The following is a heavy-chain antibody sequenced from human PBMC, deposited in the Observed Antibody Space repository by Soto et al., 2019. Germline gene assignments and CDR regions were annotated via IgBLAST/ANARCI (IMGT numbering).Heavy chain of an antibody. D-gene: IGHD1-26*01. CDR2: INAGNGNT. Sequence: QVQLVQSGAEVKKPGASVKVSCKASGYTFNSYAMHWVRQAPGQRLEWMGWINAGNGNTKYSQKFQGRVTITRDTSASTAYMELSSLRSEDTAVYYCARVGSLYWYFDLWGRCTLVTVS. V-gene: IGHV1-3*01. CDR3: ARVGSLYWYFDL. CDR1: GYTFNSYA. J-gene: IGHJ2*01.